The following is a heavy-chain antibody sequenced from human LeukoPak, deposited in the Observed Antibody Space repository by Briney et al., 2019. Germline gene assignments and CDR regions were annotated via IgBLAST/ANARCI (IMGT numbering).Heavy chain of an antibody. D-gene: IGHD2/OR15-2a*01. CDR2: IYPGDSDT. V-gene: IGHV5-51*01. CDR3: AKFSKLILFGRNTIPYMDV. CDR1: GYTFSNSW. Sequence: GESLKISCQGSGYTFSNSWIGWVRHTPGKGLETMGIIYPGDSDTKYNPSFQGQVTMSVDKSIKTAYLQWSSLKASDTAIYYCAKFSKLILFGRNTIPYMDVWGKGTTVIVSS. J-gene: IGHJ6*03.